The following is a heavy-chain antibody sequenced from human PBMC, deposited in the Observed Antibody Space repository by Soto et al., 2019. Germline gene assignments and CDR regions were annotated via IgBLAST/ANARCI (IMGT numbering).Heavy chain of an antibody. Sequence: GESLRLSCAASGFTVSSNYMSWVRQAPGKGLEWVSVIYSGGSTYYADSVKGRFTISRHNSKNTLYLQMNSLRAEDTAVYYCARAQTAAGIYYYYYYYMDVWGKGTTVTVSS. D-gene: IGHD6-13*01. CDR2: IYSGGST. CDR3: ARAQTAAGIYYYYYYYMDV. J-gene: IGHJ6*03. CDR1: GFTVSSNY. V-gene: IGHV3-53*04.